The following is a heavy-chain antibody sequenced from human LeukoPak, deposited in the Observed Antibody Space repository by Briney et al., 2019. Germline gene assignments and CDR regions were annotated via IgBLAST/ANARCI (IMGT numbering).Heavy chain of an antibody. V-gene: IGHV3-23*01. D-gene: IGHD1-26*01. J-gene: IGHJ4*02. CDR3: AKSRGESRGASNY. CDR1: GFTFSSYA. Sequence: QPGGSLRLSCAASGFTFSSYAMNWVRQAPGKGLEWVSFISGSGDTTYYADSVKGRFTISRDSSKDTLYLQMNSLRDEDTAVYYCAKSRGESRGASNYWGQGTLVTVSS. CDR2: ISGSGDTT.